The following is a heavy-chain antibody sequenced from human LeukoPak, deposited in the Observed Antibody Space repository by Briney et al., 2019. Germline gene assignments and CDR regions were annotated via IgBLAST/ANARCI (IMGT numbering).Heavy chain of an antibody. D-gene: IGHD1-26*01. CDR3: SRELVAATKFGHRGMDA. J-gene: IGHJ6*02. CDR2: IHSDGGDT. CDR1: GCAFDYYW. V-gene: IGHV3-74*01. Sequence: PGGSLTLSCAASGCAFDYYWLNGLRQAPGQRLAGVSRIHSDGGDTRYADSVKGRFTISRDNAKNTLYLQMNDLTVEDTGVYYCSRELVAATKFGHRGMDAWGQGTTVTVSS.